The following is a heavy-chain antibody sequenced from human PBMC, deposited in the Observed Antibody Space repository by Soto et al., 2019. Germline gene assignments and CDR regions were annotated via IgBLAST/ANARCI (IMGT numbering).Heavy chain of an antibody. CDR2: IVYDGSNI. CDR1: GFTFRNYV. V-gene: IGHV3-30*18. Sequence: QVQLVESGGGVVQPGSSLRLSCAASGFTFRNYVMHWVRQAPGKGLEWVAVIVYDGSNIHYADSVKGRFTISRDNYKNTLYLQMNSLRSEDTAVYYCAKDSCYCTHTRCHCLVVVFAYWGQGSLVTVSS. CDR3: AKDSCYCTHTRCHCLVVVFAY. J-gene: IGHJ4*02. D-gene: IGHD2-2*01.